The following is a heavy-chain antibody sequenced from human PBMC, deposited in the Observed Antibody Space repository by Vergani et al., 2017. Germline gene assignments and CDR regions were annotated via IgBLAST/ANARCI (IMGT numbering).Heavy chain of an antibody. D-gene: IGHD2-21*02. CDR1: GFTFSSYS. CDR3: ARVRHIVVVTAIDPDDAFDI. V-gene: IGHV3-21*01. CDR2: ISSSSSYI. Sequence: EVPLVESGGGLVKPGGSLRLSCAASGFTFSSYSMNWVRQAPGKGLEWVSSISSSSSYIYYADSVKGRFTISKDNAKISLYLQMNSLRAEDTAVYYCARVRHIVVVTAIDPDDAFDIWGQGTMVTVSS. J-gene: IGHJ3*02.